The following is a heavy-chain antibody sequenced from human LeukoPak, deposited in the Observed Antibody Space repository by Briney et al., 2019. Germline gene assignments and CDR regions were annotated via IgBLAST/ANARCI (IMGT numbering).Heavy chain of an antibody. D-gene: IGHD5-12*01. Sequence: PSETLSLTCAVYGGSFSGYYWSWIRQPPGEGLEWIGEINHSGSTNYNPSLKSRVTISVDTSKNQFSLKLSSVTAADTAVYYCARDIPTQWPRTSGYFDYWGQGTLVAVSS. V-gene: IGHV4-34*01. J-gene: IGHJ4*02. CDR1: GGSFSGYY. CDR3: ARDIPTQWPRTSGYFDY. CDR2: INHSGST.